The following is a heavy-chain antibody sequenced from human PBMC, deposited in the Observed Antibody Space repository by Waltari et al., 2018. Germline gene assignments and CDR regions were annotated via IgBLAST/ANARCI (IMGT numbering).Heavy chain of an antibody. V-gene: IGHV3-74*01. CDR3: ARGGYSGYDWRAGGDY. D-gene: IGHD5-12*01. J-gene: IGHJ4*02. CDR1: GFSFSNYW. CDR2: IDSDGSST. Sequence: EVQLMESGGGLVQPGGSLRLSCAASGFSFSNYWMPWVRQGPGKGLVWVSRIDSDGSSTSYADSVKGRFTISRDNAKNTLYLQMNSLRAEDTAVYYCARGGYSGYDWRAGGDYWGQGTLVTVSS.